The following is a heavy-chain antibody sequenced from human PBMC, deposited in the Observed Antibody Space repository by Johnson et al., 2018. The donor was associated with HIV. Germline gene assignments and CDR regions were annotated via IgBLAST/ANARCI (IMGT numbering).Heavy chain of an antibody. V-gene: IGHV3-20*04. CDR3: TRARYSSSGYKGDAFDI. CDR1: GFSFDDYG. Sequence: VQLVESGGGVVRPGGSLKLSCAASGFSFDDYGMRWVRQPPGKGLEWVSGIDWNGGSTSYADSVRGRFTISRDNAKNSLYLQMNSLRAEDTALYYCTRARYSSSGYKGDAFDIWGQGTMVTVSS. CDR2: IDWNGGST. D-gene: IGHD6-13*01. J-gene: IGHJ3*02.